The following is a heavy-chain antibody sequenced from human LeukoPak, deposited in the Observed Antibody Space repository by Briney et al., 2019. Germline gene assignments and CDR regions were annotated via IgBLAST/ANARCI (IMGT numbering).Heavy chain of an antibody. D-gene: IGHD5-18*01. CDR1: GLIFETYG. J-gene: IGHJ4*02. CDR3: VKGRRGSSYVHYFDS. V-gene: IGHV3-30*18. CDR2: ISKNGSNT. Sequence: GGSLRHSCEVSGLIFETYGMHWVRQAPGKGLEWVGVISKNGSNTYYGDSVKGRFTISRDNTNNTLSLQMNGLTTEDTGVYFCVKGRRGSSYVHYFDSWGQGTLVTVSS.